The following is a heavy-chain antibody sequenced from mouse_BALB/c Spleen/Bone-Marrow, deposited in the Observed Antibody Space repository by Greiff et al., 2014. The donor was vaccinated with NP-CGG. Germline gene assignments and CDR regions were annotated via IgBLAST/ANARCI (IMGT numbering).Heavy chain of an antibody. J-gene: IGHJ3*01. CDR2: IYPGDGNT. CDR1: GYAFSSSW. CDR3: ALYDYDGLSWFAY. D-gene: IGHD2-4*01. V-gene: IGHV1-82*01. Sequence: VKLVESGPELVKPGASVKISCKASGYAFSSSWMNWVKQRPGQGLEWIGRIYPGDGNTNYNGKFKGKATLTAGKSSTTAYMQLSSLTSVDSAVYFCALYDYDGLSWFAYWGQGTLVTVSA.